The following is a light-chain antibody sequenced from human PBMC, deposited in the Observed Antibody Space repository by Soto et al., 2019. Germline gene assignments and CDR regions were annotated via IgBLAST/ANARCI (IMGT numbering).Light chain of an antibody. CDR2: LNSDGSH. Sequence: QAVVTQSPSASASLGASVKLTCTLSSGHSSYAIAWHQQQPEKGPRYLMKLNSDGSHSKGDGIPDRFSGSSSGTERYFTISSLQSEDEADYYCQTWGTGIRVFGGGTKLTVL. CDR1: SGHSSYA. CDR3: QTWGTGIRV. J-gene: IGLJ3*02. V-gene: IGLV4-69*01.